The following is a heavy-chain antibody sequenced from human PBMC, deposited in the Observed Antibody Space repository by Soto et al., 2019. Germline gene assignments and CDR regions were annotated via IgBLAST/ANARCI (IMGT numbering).Heavy chain of an antibody. CDR2: ISPGDSDT. CDR1: GYNFANFW. V-gene: IGHV5-51*01. J-gene: IGHJ3*02. Sequence: GESLKSACKGAGYNFANFWIGWVRQMPGKGLEWMGMISPGDSDTKNSPSLEGQITMSVDKSDSSAYLQWRSLKASDAAIYYCAAGYSTGLDAFDIWGQGTMVTVSS. D-gene: IGHD2-8*02. CDR3: AAGYSTGLDAFDI.